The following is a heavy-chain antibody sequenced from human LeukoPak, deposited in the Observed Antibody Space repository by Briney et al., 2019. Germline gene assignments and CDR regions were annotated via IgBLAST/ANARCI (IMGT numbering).Heavy chain of an antibody. CDR1: GGSISSGDYY. D-gene: IGHD1-26*01. Sequence: PSPTLSLTCTVSGGSISSGDYYWSWIRQPPGKGLEWIGYIYYSGSTYYNPSLKSRVTISVDTSKNQFSLKLSSVTAADTAVYYCARAPIVGAAFDCWGQGTLVTVSS. CDR2: IYYSGST. CDR3: ARAPIVGAAFDC. V-gene: IGHV4-30-4*08. J-gene: IGHJ4*02.